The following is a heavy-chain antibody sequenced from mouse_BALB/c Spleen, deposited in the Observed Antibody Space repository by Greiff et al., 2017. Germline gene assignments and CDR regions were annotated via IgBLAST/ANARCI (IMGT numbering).Heavy chain of an antibody. CDR1: GFTFSSYG. J-gene: IGHJ4*01. D-gene: IGHD1-1*01. V-gene: IGHV5-6*01. CDR3: AVITTVVATPGDY. Sequence: DVHLVESGGDLVKPGGSLKLSCAASGFTFSSYGMSWVRQTPDKRLEWVATISSGGSYTYYPDSVKGRFTISRDNAKNTLYLQMSSLKSEDTAMYYCAVITTVVATPGDYWGQGTSVTVSS. CDR2: ISSGGSYT.